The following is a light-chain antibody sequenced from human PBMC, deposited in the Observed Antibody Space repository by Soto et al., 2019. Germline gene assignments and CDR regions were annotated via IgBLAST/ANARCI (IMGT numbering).Light chain of an antibody. CDR1: QTITTY. V-gene: IGKV1-39*01. CDR3: QQTYSALWT. CDR2: GAS. J-gene: IGKJ1*01. Sequence: DIPMTQSPSSLSASVGDRVTLSCRASQTITTYLNGYHQKPGKAPKLLIYGASSLHSGVPSRFSGSGSGTDFTLTISSLQPEDFAAYYCQQTYSALWTFGQGTKLEIK.